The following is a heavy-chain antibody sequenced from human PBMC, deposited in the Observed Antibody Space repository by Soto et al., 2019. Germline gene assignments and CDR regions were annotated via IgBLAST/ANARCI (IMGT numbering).Heavy chain of an antibody. CDR2: ISYDGSNK. Sequence: ESGGGVVQPGRSLRLSCAASGFTFSSYAMHWVRQAPGKGLEWVAVISYDGSNKYYADSVKGRFTISRDNSKNTLYLQMNSLRAEDTAVYYCARAGNGEIQRWLLYYWGQGTLVTVSS. J-gene: IGHJ4*02. CDR3: ARAGNGEIQRWLLYY. V-gene: IGHV3-30-3*01. D-gene: IGHD5-18*01. CDR1: GFTFSSYA.